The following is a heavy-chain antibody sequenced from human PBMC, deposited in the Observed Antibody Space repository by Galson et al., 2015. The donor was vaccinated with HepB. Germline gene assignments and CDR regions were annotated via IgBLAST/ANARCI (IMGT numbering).Heavy chain of an antibody. Sequence: SVKVSCKASGGTFSSYTISWVRQAPGQGLEWMGRIIPILGIANYAQKFQGRVTITADKSTSTAYMELSSLRSEDTAVYYCARDRGRPVAAAGTKGNDYFDYWGQGTLVTVSS. CDR3: ARDRGRPVAAAGTKGNDYFDY. V-gene: IGHV1-69*04. J-gene: IGHJ4*02. CDR1: GGTFSSYT. D-gene: IGHD6-13*01. CDR2: IIPILGIA.